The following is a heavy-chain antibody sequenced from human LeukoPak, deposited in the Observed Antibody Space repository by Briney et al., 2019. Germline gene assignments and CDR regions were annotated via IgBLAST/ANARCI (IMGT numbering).Heavy chain of an antibody. J-gene: IGHJ4*02. CDR1: GFIFSTYT. D-gene: IGHD2-2*01. CDR3: ARGYQRPDY. V-gene: IGHV3-21*01. CDR2: ISSSSSNI. Sequence: GGSLRLSCAASGFIFSTYTMNWVRQAPGKGLEWVSSISSSSSNIYYADSVKGRFTISRDNAMNSVYLQMNSLRVEDTAVYYCARGYQRPDYWGQGTLITVSS.